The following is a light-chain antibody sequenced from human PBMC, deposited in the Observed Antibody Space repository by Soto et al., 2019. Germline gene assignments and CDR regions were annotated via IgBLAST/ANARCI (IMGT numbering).Light chain of an antibody. CDR3: MEGNYLPHS. Sequence: VLTQTPLSLPVPLGQPASIFFRSRQSLGGLSWLQQRPGQPPRPLSYKVSNRFSGVPDRFHGSGGGTDFTLIISRVEAEDVGVYYCMEGNYLPHSFGQGTKLEIK. J-gene: IGKJ2*03. CDR2: KVS. CDR1: QSLGG. V-gene: IGKV2-24*01.